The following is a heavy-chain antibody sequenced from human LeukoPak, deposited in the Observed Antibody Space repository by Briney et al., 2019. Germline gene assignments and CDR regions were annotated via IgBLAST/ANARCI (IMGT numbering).Heavy chain of an antibody. CDR2: INPSGGST. J-gene: IGHJ5*02. D-gene: IGHD3-10*01. CDR3: ARDKFGGPSGLDWFDP. CDR1: GYTFTSYY. V-gene: IGHV1-46*01. Sequence: ASVKVSCKASGYTFTSYYMHWVRQAPGQGLEWMGIINPSGGSTSYAQKFQGRVTMTRDTSTSTVYMELSSLRSEDTAVYYCARDKFGGPSGLDWFDPWGQGTLVTVSS.